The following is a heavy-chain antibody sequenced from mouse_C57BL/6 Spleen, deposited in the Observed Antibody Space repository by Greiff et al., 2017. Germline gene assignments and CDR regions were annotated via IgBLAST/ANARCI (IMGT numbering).Heavy chain of an antibody. V-gene: IGHV5-6*01. D-gene: IGHD3-1*01. Sequence: EVKVVESGGDLVKPGGSLKLSCAASGFTFSSYGMSWVRQTPDKRLEWVATISSCGSYTYYPESVKGRFTISRDNAKNTLYLQMSRLKSEDTAMYYCARQRGALGDYWGQGTTLTVSS. CDR2: ISSCGSYT. CDR1: GFTFSSYG. J-gene: IGHJ2*01. CDR3: ARQRGALGDY.